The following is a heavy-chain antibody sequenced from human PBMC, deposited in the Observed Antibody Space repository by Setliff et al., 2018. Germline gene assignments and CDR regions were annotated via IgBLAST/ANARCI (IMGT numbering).Heavy chain of an antibody. V-gene: IGHV7-4-1*02. CDR3: ASRGTSNGYYYYMDV. CDR1: GYTFSTYA. CDR2: INTNTGNP. Sequence: ASVKVSCKASGYTFSTYAMNWVRQAPGQGLEWMGWINTNTGNPTYAQGFTGRFVFSLDTSVSTAYLQISSLKAEDTAVYYCASRGTSNGYYYYMDVWGKGTTVTVSS. D-gene: IGHD3-16*01. J-gene: IGHJ6*03.